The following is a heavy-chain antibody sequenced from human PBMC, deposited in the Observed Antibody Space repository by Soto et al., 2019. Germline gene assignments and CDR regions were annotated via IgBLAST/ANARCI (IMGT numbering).Heavy chain of an antibody. CDR3: ARDASWSGDFWSGYSRSWFDP. Sequence: GGSLRLSCAASGFTFSSYSMNWVRQAPGKGLEWVSSISSSSSYIYYADSVKGRFTISRDNAKNSLYLQMNSLRAEDTAVYYCARDASWSGDFWSGYSRSWFDPWGQGTLVTVSS. CDR1: GFTFSSYS. CDR2: ISSSSSYI. D-gene: IGHD3-3*01. V-gene: IGHV3-21*01. J-gene: IGHJ5*02.